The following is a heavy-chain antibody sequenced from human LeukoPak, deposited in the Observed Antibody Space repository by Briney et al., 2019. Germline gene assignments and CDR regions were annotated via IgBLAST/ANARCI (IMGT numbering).Heavy chain of an antibody. CDR3: ARKDGDY. V-gene: IGHV4-4*07. CDR1: GASITTFH. J-gene: IGHJ4*02. Sequence: PSETLSLTCTVSGASITTFHVTWLRQPAGKGLEWIGLIYSGGSTIYNPSLQSRVAMSVDMTKSQLSLKLSSVTAADTAMYYCARKDGDYWGQGTLVTVSS. CDR2: IYSGGST. D-gene: IGHD6-6*01.